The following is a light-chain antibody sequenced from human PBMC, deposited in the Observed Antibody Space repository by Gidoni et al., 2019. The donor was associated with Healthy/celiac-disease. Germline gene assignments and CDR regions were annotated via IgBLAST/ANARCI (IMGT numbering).Light chain of an antibody. Sequence: IRKTPSPLSLSASTGDRVTITCRESQSISSYLAWYQQKPGKAPKLLIYAASTLQSGVPSRFSGSGSGTDFTLTISCLQSEDFATYYCQQYYSYPRTFGGGTKVEIK. CDR2: AAS. CDR3: QQYYSYPRT. J-gene: IGKJ4*01. CDR1: QSISSY. V-gene: IGKV1-8*01.